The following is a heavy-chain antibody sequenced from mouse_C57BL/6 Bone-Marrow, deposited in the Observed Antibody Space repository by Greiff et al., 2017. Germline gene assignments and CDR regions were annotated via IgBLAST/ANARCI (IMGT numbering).Heavy chain of an antibody. V-gene: IGHV1-54*01. Sequence: VQLQQSGAELVRPGTSVKVSCKASGYAFTNYLIEWVKQRPGQGLEWIGVINPGSGGTNYNEKFKGKATLTADKSSSTAYMQLSSLTSEDSAVYFCARSVARFDYWCQGTTLTVSS. D-gene: IGHD1-1*02. CDR3: ARSVARFDY. CDR2: INPGSGGT. CDR1: GYAFTNYL. J-gene: IGHJ2*01.